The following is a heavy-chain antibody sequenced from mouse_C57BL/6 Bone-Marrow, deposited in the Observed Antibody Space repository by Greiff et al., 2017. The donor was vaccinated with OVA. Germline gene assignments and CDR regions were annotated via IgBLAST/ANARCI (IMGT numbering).Heavy chain of an antibody. V-gene: IGHV5-15*01. CDR2: ISNLAYSI. CDR1: GFTFSDYG. J-gene: IGHJ4*01. CDR3: ARHYYGSSPYAMDY. D-gene: IGHD1-1*01. Sequence: EVQLVESGGGLVQPGGSLKLSCAASGFTFSDYGMAWVRQAPRKGPEWVAFISNLAYSIYYADTVTGRFPISRENANTTLYLEMSSLRSEDTAMYYCARHYYGSSPYAMDYWGQGTSVTVSS.